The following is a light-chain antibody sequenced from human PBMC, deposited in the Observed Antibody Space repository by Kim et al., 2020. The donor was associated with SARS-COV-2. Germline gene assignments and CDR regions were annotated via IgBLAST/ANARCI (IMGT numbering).Light chain of an antibody. J-gene: IGKJ4*01. CDR2: GAS. CDR1: QSVSSSY. V-gene: IGKV3-20*01. Sequence: PGERATRSCRASQSVSSSYLAWYQQKPGQAPRLLIYGASSRATGIPDRFSGSGSGTDFTLTISRLEPEDFAVYYCQQYGSSPPLNFGGGTKVEIK. CDR3: QQYGSSPPLN.